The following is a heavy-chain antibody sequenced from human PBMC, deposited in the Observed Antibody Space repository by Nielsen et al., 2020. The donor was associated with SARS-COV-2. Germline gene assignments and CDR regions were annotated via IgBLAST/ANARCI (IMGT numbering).Heavy chain of an antibody. J-gene: IGHJ4*02. V-gene: IGHV4-39*01. CDR1: GGSISSSSYY. CDR2: IYYSGST. Sequence: SETLSLTCTVSGGSISSSSYYWGWIRQPPGKGLEWIGSIYYSGSTYYNPSLKSRVTISVDTSKNQFSLKLSSVTAADTAVYYCARLITTVGRIDYWGQGTLVTVSS. CDR3: ARLITTVGRIDY. D-gene: IGHD1-1*01.